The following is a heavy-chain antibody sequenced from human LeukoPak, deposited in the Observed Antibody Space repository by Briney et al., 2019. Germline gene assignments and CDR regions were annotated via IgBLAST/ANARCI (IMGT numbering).Heavy chain of an antibody. CDR3: ARDRDPPQSYGDYNWFDP. J-gene: IGHJ5*02. CDR1: GGSISSGGYY. CDR2: IYTSGST. V-gene: IGHV4-61*08. D-gene: IGHD5-18*01. Sequence: ASETLSLTCTVSGGSISSGGYYWSWIRQHPGKGLEWIGYIYTSGSTNYNPSLKSRVTMSVDTSKNQFSLKLSSVTAADTAVYYCARDRDPPQSYGDYNWFDPWGQGTLVTVSS.